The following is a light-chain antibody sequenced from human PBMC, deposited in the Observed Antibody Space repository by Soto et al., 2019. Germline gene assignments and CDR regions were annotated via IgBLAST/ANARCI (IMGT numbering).Light chain of an antibody. V-gene: IGLV1-44*01. CDR3: ATWDDSLNAWV. CDR1: NSNIGSYT. Sequence: QSVLTQPPSASGTPGQRVTISCSGRNSNIGSYTVNWYLQLPGTAPKLLIYSDNQRPSWVPDRFSGSKSGTSASLAISGLQSEDEADYYCATWDDSLNAWVFGGGTKVTVL. J-gene: IGLJ3*02. CDR2: SDN.